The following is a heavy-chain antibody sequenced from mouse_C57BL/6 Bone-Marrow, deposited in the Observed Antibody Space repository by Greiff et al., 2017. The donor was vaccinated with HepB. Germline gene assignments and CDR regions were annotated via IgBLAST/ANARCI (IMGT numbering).Heavy chain of an antibody. Sequence: VQLQQPGAELVKPGASVKLSCKASGYTFTSYWMHWVKQRPGRGLEWIGRIEPNSGGTKYNEKFKSKATLTVDKPASTAYMQLSSLTSEDSAVYYCARGRLRRYYAMDYWGQGTSVTVSS. V-gene: IGHV1-72*01. CDR3: ARGRLRRYYAMDY. CDR1: GYTFTSYW. J-gene: IGHJ4*01. CDR2: IEPNSGGT. D-gene: IGHD2-4*01.